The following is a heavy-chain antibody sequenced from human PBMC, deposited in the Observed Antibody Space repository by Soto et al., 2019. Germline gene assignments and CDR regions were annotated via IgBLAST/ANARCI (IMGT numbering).Heavy chain of an antibody. D-gene: IGHD3-9*01. CDR2: VNHSGST. Sequence: HSQTLSLTCAVYGGSFSGLYWSWIRQPPGKGLEWIGEVNHSGSTYYNPSLESRVTISVDKSKNQFSLKLMSLSAADTAVYYCGRLEGLATISYYFDYWGQGALVTVS. J-gene: IGHJ4*02. CDR3: GRLEGLATISYYFDY. CDR1: GGSFSGLY. V-gene: IGHV4-34*01.